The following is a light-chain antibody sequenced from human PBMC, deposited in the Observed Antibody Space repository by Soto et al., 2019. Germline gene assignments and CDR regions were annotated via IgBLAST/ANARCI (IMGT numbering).Light chain of an antibody. CDR2: DAS. CDR1: QSVRRY. CDR3: LRRSNWPLLP. J-gene: IGKJ4*01. V-gene: IGKV3-11*01. Sequence: EIVLTQSPATLSLSPGERATLSCRASQSVRRYLAWYQQKPGQAPRLLIYDASHRATGIPARFSDSGSGTDFTLPISSLEPEDCAVYYCLRRSNWPLLPFGGGTRVEIK.